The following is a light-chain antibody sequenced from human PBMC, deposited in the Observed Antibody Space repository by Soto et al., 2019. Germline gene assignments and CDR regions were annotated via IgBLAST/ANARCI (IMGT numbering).Light chain of an antibody. CDR1: QSVSRC. J-gene: IGKJ5*01. V-gene: IGKV3-11*01. CDR3: QQRRNWPQLT. Sequence: EIVLTQSPAILSLSPWERAALSCRASQSVSRCIAWYQQKPVQAPRLLIYNASNSDTGIPARLSGSGSGTDFTLTISRLDPADFAVYYCQQRRNWPQLTFGQGTRLEIK. CDR2: NAS.